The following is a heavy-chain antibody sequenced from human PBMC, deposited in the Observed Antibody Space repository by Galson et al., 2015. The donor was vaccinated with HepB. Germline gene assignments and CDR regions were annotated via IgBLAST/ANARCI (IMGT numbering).Heavy chain of an antibody. J-gene: IGHJ4*02. CDR3: AKDYPHRIAWNFDY. Sequence: SLRLSCAASGFTFSSYGMHWVRQAPGKGLEWVAVISYDGSNKYYADSVKGRFTISRDNSKNTLYLQMNSLRAEDAAVYYCAKDYPHRIAWNFDYWGQGTLVTVSS. D-gene: IGHD6-13*01. CDR2: ISYDGSNK. CDR1: GFTFSSYG. V-gene: IGHV3-30*18.